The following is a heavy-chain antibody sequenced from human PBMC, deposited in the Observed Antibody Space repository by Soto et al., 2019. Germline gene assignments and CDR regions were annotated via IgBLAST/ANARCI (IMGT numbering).Heavy chain of an antibody. Sequence: DVQLLESGGDLVQPGGSLRLSCAASGLTLYSYVMSWVGQAPGKGLEWVSGISGGSTYYSDSVKGRFTISRDNSKNTLFLPMNSMRAEDTAAYYCAKGWGDYWGQGTLVTVSS. CDR1: GLTLYSYV. CDR2: ISGGST. D-gene: IGHD3-16*01. CDR3: AKGWGDY. V-gene: IGHV3-23*01. J-gene: IGHJ4*02.